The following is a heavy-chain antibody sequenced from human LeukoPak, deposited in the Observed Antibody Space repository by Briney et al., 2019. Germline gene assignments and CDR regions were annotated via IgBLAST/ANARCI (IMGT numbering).Heavy chain of an antibody. V-gene: IGHV3-33*01. CDR2: AWYDGSNK. J-gene: IGHJ4*02. D-gene: IGHD3-10*01. Sequence: PGRSLRLSCAASGFTFNSYGMHWVCQAPGKGLEWVAFAWYDGSNKYYADSVKGRFTISRDNSKNTLYLQMDSLRAEDTAVYYCARQLGNTFYYGSGSHLDYWGQGTLVTVSS. CDR1: GFTFNSYG. CDR3: ARQLGNTFYYGSGSHLDY.